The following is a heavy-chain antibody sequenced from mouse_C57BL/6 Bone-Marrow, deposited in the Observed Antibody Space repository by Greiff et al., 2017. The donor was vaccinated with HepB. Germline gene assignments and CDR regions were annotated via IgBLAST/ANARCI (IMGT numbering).Heavy chain of an antibody. CDR1: GYTFNDYN. J-gene: IGHJ2*01. Sequence: VQLQQSGPELVKPGASVKIPCKASGYTFNDYNMDWVKQSHGKSLEWIGDINPNNGGTNYNQKFKGKATLTVDKSSSTAYMELRSLTSEDTAVYYCARRDWYYFDYWGQGTTLTVSS. CDR3: ARRDWYYFDY. CDR2: INPNNGGT. V-gene: IGHV1-18*01. D-gene: IGHD4-1*01.